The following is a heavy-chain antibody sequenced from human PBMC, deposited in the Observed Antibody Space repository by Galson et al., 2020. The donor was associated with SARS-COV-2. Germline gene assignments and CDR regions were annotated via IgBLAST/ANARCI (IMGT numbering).Heavy chain of an antibody. CDR3: VRFGVEASLFPEDWYDMDV. Sequence: SETLSLTCTVSGGSVSSGDYYWNWIRQSPGKGLEWIGHIYYSGTTDYNPSPKSRVTISIDKAKNQFYLNQMSVTAADTAVYYCVRFGVEASLFPEDWYDMDVCGQGTTGTVS. D-gene: IGHD3-10*01. J-gene: IGHJ6*02. V-gene: IGHV4-30-4*01. CDR2: IYYSGTT. CDR1: GGSVSSGDYY.